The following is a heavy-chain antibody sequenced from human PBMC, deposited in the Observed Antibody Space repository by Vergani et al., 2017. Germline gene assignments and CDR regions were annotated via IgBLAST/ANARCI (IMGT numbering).Heavy chain of an antibody. Sequence: EVQLVESGGGLVQPGRSLRLSCAASGFTFDDYAMHWVRQAPGKGLEGVSGISWNSGSIGYADSVKGRFTISRDNAKNSLYLQMNSLRAEDTALYYCAKEESTVTTLEDWGQGTLVTVSS. V-gene: IGHV3-9*01. CDR1: GFTFDDYA. J-gene: IGHJ4*02. CDR3: AKEESTVTTLED. D-gene: IGHD4-17*01. CDR2: ISWNSGSI.